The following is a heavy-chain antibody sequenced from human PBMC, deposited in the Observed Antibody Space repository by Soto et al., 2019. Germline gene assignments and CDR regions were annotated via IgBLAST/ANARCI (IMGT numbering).Heavy chain of an antibody. CDR2: INAGNGNT. CDR1: GYTFTSYA. V-gene: IGHV1-3*01. D-gene: IGHD2-15*01. Sequence: ASVKVSCKASGYTFTSYAMHWVRQAPGQRLEWMRWINAGNGNTKYSQKFQGRVTITRDTSASTAYMELSSLRSEDTAVYYCARAGDIVVVVAATKNNWFDPWGQGTLVTVSS. CDR3: ARAGDIVVVVAATKNNWFDP. J-gene: IGHJ5*02.